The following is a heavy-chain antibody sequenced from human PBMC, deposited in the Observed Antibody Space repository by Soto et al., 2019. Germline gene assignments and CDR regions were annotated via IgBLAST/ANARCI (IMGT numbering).Heavy chain of an antibody. CDR1: GFSFSTYD. D-gene: IGHD2-15*01. CDR3: ARDPSGWGLDV. J-gene: IGHJ6*02. V-gene: IGHV3-13*01. CDR2: IGTGGDT. Sequence: GGSLRLSCAASGFSFSTYDTQWVRQAAGKGLEWVSAIGTGGDTHYSGSVKGRFTISRENAKSSSYLQMNSLRAEDTAVYYCARDPSGWGLDVWGQGTTVTVSS.